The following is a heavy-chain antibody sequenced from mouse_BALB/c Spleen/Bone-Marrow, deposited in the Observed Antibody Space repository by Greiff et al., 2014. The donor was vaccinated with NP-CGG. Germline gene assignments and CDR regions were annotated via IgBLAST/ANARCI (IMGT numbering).Heavy chain of an antibody. V-gene: IGHV5-4*02. Sequence: EVKLVESGGGLVKPGGSLKLSCAASGFTFSDFYMYWVRQTPEKRLEWVATISYGGSYIYYPDSVKGRLTISRDDAKNNLYLQMSSLKSEDTAMYYCARDRGVQGYAMDYWGQGTSVTVSS. J-gene: IGHJ4*01. CDR2: ISYGGSYI. D-gene: IGHD2-14*01. CDR1: GFTFSDFY. CDR3: ARDRGVQGYAMDY.